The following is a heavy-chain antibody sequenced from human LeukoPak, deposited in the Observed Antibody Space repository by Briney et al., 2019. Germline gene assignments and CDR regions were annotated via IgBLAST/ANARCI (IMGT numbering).Heavy chain of an antibody. D-gene: IGHD3-16*01. V-gene: IGHV4-39*01. CDR2: IYYSGST. J-gene: IGHJ3*02. Sequence: SETLSLTCTVSGGSISSSSYYWGWIRQPPGKGLEWIGSIYYSGSTYYNPSLKSRVTISVDTSKNQFSLKLSSVTAAETAVYYCARKVGGGGAFDIWGQGTMVTVSS. CDR3: ARKVGGGGAFDI. CDR1: GGSISSSSYY.